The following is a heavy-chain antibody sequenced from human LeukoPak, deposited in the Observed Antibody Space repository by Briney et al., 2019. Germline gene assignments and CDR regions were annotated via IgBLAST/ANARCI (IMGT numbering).Heavy chain of an antibody. V-gene: IGHV5-51*01. Sequence: GESLKISCKGSGYSFTSYWIGWVRQMPEKGLEWMGIIYPGDSDTRYSPSFQGQVTFSADKSITTAYLQWSSLKASDTAIYYCARPRVGPKRGHGAFDIWGQGTVVTVSS. D-gene: IGHD1-26*01. J-gene: IGHJ3*02. CDR3: ARPRVGPKRGHGAFDI. CDR2: IYPGDSDT. CDR1: GYSFTSYW.